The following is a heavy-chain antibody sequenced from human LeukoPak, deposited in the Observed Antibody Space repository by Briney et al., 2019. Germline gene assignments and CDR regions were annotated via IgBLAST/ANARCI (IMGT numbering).Heavy chain of an antibody. CDR1: GGSISSYY. CDR3: ARDRGYSYARGRDYYYMDV. D-gene: IGHD5-18*01. V-gene: IGHV4-4*07. CDR2: TYTSGST. Sequence: PSEALSLTCTVSGGSISSYYWSWIRQPAGKGLEWIGRTYTSGSTNYNPSLKSRVTMSVDTSKNQFSLKLSSVTAADTAVYYCARDRGYSYARGRDYYYMDVWGKGTTVTVSS. J-gene: IGHJ6*03.